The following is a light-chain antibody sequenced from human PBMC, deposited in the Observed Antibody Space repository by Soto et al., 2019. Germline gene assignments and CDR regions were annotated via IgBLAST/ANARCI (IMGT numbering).Light chain of an antibody. Sequence: EIMMTQSPATLSVSPGERATLSCRASQSVGSNLAWYQQKPGQAPRLLIYGASTRATGIPARFSGSGSGTEFTLTISSLQSEDFAVYYCQQYNNWPPGKYTFGQGTKLEIK. V-gene: IGKV3-15*01. CDR2: GAS. J-gene: IGKJ2*01. CDR1: QSVGSN. CDR3: QQYNNWPPGKYT.